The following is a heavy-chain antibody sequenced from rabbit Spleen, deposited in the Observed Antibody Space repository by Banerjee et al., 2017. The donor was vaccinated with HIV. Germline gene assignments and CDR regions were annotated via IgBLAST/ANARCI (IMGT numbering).Heavy chain of an antibody. J-gene: IGHJ4*01. CDR3: VRDKASISGDYGPWYFDL. V-gene: IGHV1S40*01. D-gene: IGHD1-1*01. CDR1: GFSFSSSYY. CDR2: IYTGSDTT. Sequence: QQLEESGGDLVKPGASLTLTCTAYGFSFSSSYYMCWVRQAPGKGLEWIGCIYTGSDTTYYASWAKGRFTISKASSTTMTLQMTALTAADTATYFCVRDKASISGDYGPWYFDLWGPGTLVTVS.